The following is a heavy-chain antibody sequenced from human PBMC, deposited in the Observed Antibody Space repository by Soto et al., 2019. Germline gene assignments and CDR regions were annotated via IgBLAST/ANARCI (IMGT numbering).Heavy chain of an antibody. CDR1: GPRFLNRW. J-gene: IGHJ4*02. Sequence: RGESLKISCKYSGPRFLNRWFAWVRQVPGKGLEWMGNIYPGDSDIKYSPSLDGQVTISADKSSSTAFLEWRSLRASDSATYYCARQDGSGPFDYWGQGTRVTVSS. CDR2: IYPGDSDI. V-gene: IGHV5-51*01. D-gene: IGHD3-10*01. CDR3: ARQDGSGPFDY.